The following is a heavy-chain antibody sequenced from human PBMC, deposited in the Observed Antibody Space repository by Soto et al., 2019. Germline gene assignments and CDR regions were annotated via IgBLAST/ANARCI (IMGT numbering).Heavy chain of an antibody. V-gene: IGHV3-23*01. CDR1: GFTFSSYA. D-gene: IGHD6-13*01. J-gene: IGHJ6*02. CDR3: SPRAYSSSWPYYYGMDV. Sequence: GGSLRLSCAASGFTFSSYAISWVRQAPGKGLEWVSAISGSGGSTYYADSVKGRFTISRDNSKNTLYLQMNSLRAEDTAVYYCSPRAYSSSWPYYYGMDVWGQGTTVTVSS. CDR2: ISGSGGST.